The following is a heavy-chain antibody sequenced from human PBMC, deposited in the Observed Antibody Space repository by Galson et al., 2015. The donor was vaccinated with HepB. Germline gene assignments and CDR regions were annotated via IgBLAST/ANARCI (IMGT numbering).Heavy chain of an antibody. Sequence: SLRLSCAASGFTFSSYEMNWVRQAPGKGLEWVSYISSSGSTIYYADSVKGRFTISRDNAKNSLYLQMNSLRAEDTAVYYCARDRKGHSSSRRKRSYWYFDLWGRGTLVTVSS. CDR1: GFTFSSYE. J-gene: IGHJ2*01. V-gene: IGHV3-48*03. D-gene: IGHD6-13*01. CDR2: ISSSGSTI. CDR3: ARDRKGHSSSRRKRSYWYFDL.